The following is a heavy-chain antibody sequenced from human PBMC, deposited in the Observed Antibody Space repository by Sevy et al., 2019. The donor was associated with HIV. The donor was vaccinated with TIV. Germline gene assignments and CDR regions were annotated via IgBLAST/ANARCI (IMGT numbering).Heavy chain of an antibody. J-gene: IGHJ4*02. V-gene: IGHV3-30*04. CDR1: GFTFSSYD. Sequence: GGSLRLSCAGSGFTFSSYDMHWVRQAPGKGLEWVAVTSHDGKYNNHAGSVKVRLTISRDTFKNTLYLQMNSLRVEDMAVYVCARFFCCGGDCYYLDYWGQGALVTVSS. D-gene: IGHD2-21*02. CDR2: TSHDGKYN. CDR3: ARFFCCGGDCYYLDY.